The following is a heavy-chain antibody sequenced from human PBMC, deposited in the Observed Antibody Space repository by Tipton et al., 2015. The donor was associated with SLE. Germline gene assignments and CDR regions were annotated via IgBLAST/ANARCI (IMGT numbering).Heavy chain of an antibody. D-gene: IGHD3-10*01. J-gene: IGHJ4*02. Sequence: TLSLTCTVSGGSISSGSYYWSWIRQPAGKGLEWIGYIYTSGSTNYNPSLKSRVTISVDTSKNQFSLKLSSVTAADTAVYYCARGDYGSGSYYNARRREPFDYWGQGTLVTVSS. CDR2: IYTSGST. CDR3: ARGDYGSGSYYNARRREPFDY. CDR1: GGSISSGSYY. V-gene: IGHV4-61*09.